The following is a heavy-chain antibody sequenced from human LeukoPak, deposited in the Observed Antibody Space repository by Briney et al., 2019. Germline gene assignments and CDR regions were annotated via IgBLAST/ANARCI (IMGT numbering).Heavy chain of an antibody. D-gene: IGHD6-19*01. CDR3: ARVPGRAVAGTTTREGAFDI. Sequence: ASVKVSCKASGYTFTSYYMHWVRQAPGQGLEWMGIINPSGGSTSYAQKFQRRVTMTTDTSTSTVYMELSSLRSEDTAVYYCARVPGRAVAGTTTREGAFDIWGQGTMVTVSS. CDR2: INPSGGST. V-gene: IGHV1-46*01. CDR1: GYTFTSYY. J-gene: IGHJ3*02.